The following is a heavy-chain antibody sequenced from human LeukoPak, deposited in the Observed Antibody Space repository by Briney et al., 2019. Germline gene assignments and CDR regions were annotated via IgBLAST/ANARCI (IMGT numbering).Heavy chain of an antibody. D-gene: IGHD6-19*01. CDR1: GFTFSSYA. V-gene: IGHV3-23*01. J-gene: IGHJ6*02. CDR2: ISGSGGST. Sequence: GGSLRLSCAASGFTFSSYAMSWVRQAPGKGLEWVSAISGSGGSTYYADSVKGRFTISRDNSKNTLYLQMNSLRAEDTAVYYCAKAYKYSSGWYYYYYGMDVWGQGTPVTVSS. CDR3: AKAYKYSSGWYYYYYGMDV.